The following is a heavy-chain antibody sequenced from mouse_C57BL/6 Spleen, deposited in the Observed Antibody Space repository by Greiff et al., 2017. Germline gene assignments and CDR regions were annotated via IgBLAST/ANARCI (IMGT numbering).Heavy chain of an antibody. CDR1: GYTFTSYW. Sequence: QVQLKQPGAELVRPGSSVKLSCKASGYTFTSYWMHWVKQRPIQGLEWIGNIDPSDSETPYNQKFKDKATLTVEKSSSTAYMQLSSLTSEDAAVDYCARWAYYYAMDDWGQGTSVTVSS. CDR3: ARWAYYYAMDD. J-gene: IGHJ4*01. V-gene: IGHV1-52*01. CDR2: IDPSDSET.